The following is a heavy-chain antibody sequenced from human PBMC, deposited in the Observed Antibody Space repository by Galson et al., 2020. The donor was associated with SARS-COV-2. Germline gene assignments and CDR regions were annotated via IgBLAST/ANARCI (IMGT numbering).Heavy chain of an antibody. CDR3: AKFGGYHGGYYYYYMDV. D-gene: IGHD5-18*01. V-gene: IGHV3-33*06. CDR2: IWYDGSNK. Sequence: QLGESLKISCAASGFTFSSYGMHWVRQAPGKGLEWVAVIWYDGSNKYYADSVKGRFTISRDNSKNTLYLQMNSLRAEDTAVYYCAKFGGYHGGYYYYYMDVWGKGTTVTVSS. CDR1: GFTFSSYG. J-gene: IGHJ6*03.